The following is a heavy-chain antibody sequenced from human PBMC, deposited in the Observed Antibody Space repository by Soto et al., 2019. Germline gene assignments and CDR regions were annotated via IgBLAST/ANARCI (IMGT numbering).Heavy chain of an antibody. V-gene: IGHV4-59*01. D-gene: IGHD2-15*01. Sequence: PSETLSLTCTVSGGYISNDYWSWIRQPPGKELEWIGYIYNSGSTTYNPALKSRVTISVDTDKNQFSLRLSSVTSADTAVYECARGIEGAASGRAFDIWGQGTMVTVSS. CDR1: GGYISNDY. J-gene: IGHJ3*02. CDR2: IYNSGST. CDR3: ARGIEGAASGRAFDI.